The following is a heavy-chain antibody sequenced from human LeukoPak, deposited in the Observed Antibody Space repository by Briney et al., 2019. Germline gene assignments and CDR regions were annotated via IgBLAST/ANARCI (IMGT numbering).Heavy chain of an antibody. Sequence: PGGSLRLSCAASGFTFNSYGMHWVRQAPGKGLEWVSSISGSSSYIHYADSVEGRFTTSRDNAKNSLYLQMNSLRAEDTAVYYCATSGWGTSYFDFWGQGTLVTVSS. J-gene: IGHJ4*02. V-gene: IGHV3-21*01. CDR1: GFTFNSYG. CDR3: ATSGWGTSYFDF. CDR2: ISGSSSYI. D-gene: IGHD6-19*01.